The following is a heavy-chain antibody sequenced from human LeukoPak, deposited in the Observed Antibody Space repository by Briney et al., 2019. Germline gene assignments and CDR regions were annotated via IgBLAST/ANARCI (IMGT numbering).Heavy chain of an antibody. CDR2: IYHSGST. V-gene: IGHV4-30-2*01. CDR3: ARGIAAAGSGGTDFDY. J-gene: IGHJ4*02. D-gene: IGHD6-13*01. Sequence: SQTLSLTCTVSGGSISSGGYYWSWIRQPPGKGLEWIGYIYHSGSTYYNPSLKSRVTISVDRSKNQFSLKLSSVTAADTAVYYCARGIAAAGSGGTDFDYWGQGTLVTVSS. CDR1: GGSISSGGYY.